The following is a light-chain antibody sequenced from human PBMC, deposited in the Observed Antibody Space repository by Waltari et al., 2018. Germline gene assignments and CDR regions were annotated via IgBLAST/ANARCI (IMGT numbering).Light chain of an antibody. CDR1: QSISSY. Sequence: DIQRTQSPSSLSASVGDRVTIPCRASQSISSYLKWYQQKPGKAPKLLMYAASRLQSGVPSRFSGSGSGTDFTLTISSLQPEDFATYYCQQSYSTPPWTFGQGTKVEIK. J-gene: IGKJ1*01. CDR3: QQSYSTPPWT. CDR2: AAS. V-gene: IGKV1-39*01.